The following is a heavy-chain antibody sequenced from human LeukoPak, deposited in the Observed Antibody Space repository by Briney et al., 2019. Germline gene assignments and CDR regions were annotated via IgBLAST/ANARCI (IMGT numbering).Heavy chain of an antibody. J-gene: IGHJ5*02. CDR3: ARGYGSGSYRFDP. V-gene: IGHV4-59*08. D-gene: IGHD3-10*01. CDR1: GGSISSYY. CDR2: IYYSGST. Sequence: ASETLSLTCTVSGGSISSYYWSWIRQPPGKGLEWIGYIYYSGSTNYNPSLKSRVTISVDTSKNQFSLKLSSVTAADTAVYYCARGYGSGSYRFDPWGQGTLVTVSS.